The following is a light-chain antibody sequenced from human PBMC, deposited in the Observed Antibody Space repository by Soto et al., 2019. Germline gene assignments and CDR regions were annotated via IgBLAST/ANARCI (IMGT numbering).Light chain of an antibody. CDR3: QQSYTTPWT. J-gene: IGKJ1*01. CDR2: AAS. V-gene: IGKV1-39*01. Sequence: DIQMTQSPSSLSASVGHRVSITCRASQSISSYLNWYQQRPGKAPHLLIYAASSLQSGVPSRFSGSGSGTDFTLTISSLQPEDFASYYCQQSYTTPWTFGQGTKVEIK. CDR1: QSISSY.